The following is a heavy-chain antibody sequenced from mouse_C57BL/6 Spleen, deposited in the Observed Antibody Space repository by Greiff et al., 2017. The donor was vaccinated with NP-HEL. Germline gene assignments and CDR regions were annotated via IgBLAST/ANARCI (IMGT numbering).Heavy chain of an antibody. Sequence: EVMLVESGGGLVKPGGSLKLSCAASGFTFSDYGMHWVRQAPEKGLEWVAYISSGSSTIYYADTVKGRFTISRDNAKNTLFLQMTSLRSEDTAMYYCARGGKYYYAMDYWGQGTSVTVSS. CDR1: GFTFSDYG. CDR3: ARGGKYYYAMDY. CDR2: ISSGSSTI. D-gene: IGHD1-1*02. J-gene: IGHJ4*01. V-gene: IGHV5-17*01.